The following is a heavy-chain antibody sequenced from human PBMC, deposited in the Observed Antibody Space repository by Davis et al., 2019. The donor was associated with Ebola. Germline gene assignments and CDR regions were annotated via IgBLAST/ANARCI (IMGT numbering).Heavy chain of an antibody. CDR2: ISGYNGNT. D-gene: IGHD1-20*01. Sequence: ASVKVSCKASGYTFTSYGISWVRQAPGQGLEWMGWISGYNGNTNYAQRFQGRVTMTTDTSTSTAYMELRSLTSDDTAVYYCAREGDGGITGTTGWFDPWGQGTLVTVSS. CDR1: GYTFTSYG. V-gene: IGHV1-18*01. CDR3: AREGDGGITGTTGWFDP. J-gene: IGHJ5*02.